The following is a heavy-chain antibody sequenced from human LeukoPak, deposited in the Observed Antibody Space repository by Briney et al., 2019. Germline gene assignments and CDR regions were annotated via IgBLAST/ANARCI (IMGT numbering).Heavy chain of an antibody. Sequence: GGSLRLSCAGSGFSMSGNAMSWVRQAPGKGLEWVSGIRNSDGSTNYADSVKGRFTISRDNSKNTLYLQMKSLRAEDTAVYYCAKVWTAYYYDSAGYGAFDIWGQGTMVTVSS. CDR2: IRNSDGST. CDR3: AKVWTAYYYDSAGYGAFDI. V-gene: IGHV3-23*01. J-gene: IGHJ3*02. CDR1: GFSMSGNA. D-gene: IGHD3-22*01.